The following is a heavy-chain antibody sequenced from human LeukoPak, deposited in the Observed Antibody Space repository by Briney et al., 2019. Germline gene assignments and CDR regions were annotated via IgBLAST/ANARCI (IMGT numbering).Heavy chain of an antibody. V-gene: IGHV3-74*01. CDR1: GFTFSSYW. CDR3: ASGHCSGTSCYGGDAFDI. Sequence: TGGSLRLSCAASGFTFSSYWMHWVRQAPGKGLVWVSRINSDGSSTSYADSVKGRFTISRDNAKNSLYLQMNSLRGEDTAVYYCASGHCSGTSCYGGDAFDIWGQGTMVTVSS. CDR2: INSDGSST. J-gene: IGHJ3*02. D-gene: IGHD2-2*03.